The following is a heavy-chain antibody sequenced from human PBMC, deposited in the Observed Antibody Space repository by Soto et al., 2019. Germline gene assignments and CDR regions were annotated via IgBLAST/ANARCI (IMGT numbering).Heavy chain of an antibody. D-gene: IGHD2-2*01. CDR3: AQVGSQYVAKGAEYFQH. V-gene: IGHV3-23*01. CDR1: EFTFGSYA. CDR2: ISGSRGST. Sequence: PGGSLRLSCAASEFTFGSYAMSWARQAPGNGLECVSAISGSRGSTYYADSVKGRLPISRDNSKNTLYLQMNSLRAEDTAVYYCAQVGSQYVAKGAEYFQHWGQGTLVTVSS. J-gene: IGHJ1*01.